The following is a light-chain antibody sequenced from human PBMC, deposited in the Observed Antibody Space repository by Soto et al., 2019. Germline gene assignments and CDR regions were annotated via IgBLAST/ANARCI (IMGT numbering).Light chain of an antibody. CDR1: SSNIGTNYD. V-gene: IGLV1-40*01. J-gene: IGLJ3*02. CDR3: QSFDSSLSGFWV. Sequence: QLVLTQPPSVSGAPGQRVTISCTGSSSNIGTNYDVHWYQQLPGTAPKLLIYGDTNRPSGVPDRFSGSKSGTSASLAITGLQAEDEADYYCQSFDSSLSGFWVFGGGTKVTVL. CDR2: GDT.